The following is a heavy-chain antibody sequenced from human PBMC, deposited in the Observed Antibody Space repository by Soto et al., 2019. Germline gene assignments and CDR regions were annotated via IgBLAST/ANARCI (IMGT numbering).Heavy chain of an antibody. V-gene: IGHV2-5*02. J-gene: IGHJ3*02. CDR1: GFSLSTSGVG. CDR2: IYWDDDK. CDR3: ALLREYGDYIDAFDI. D-gene: IGHD4-17*01. Sequence: QITLKESGPTLVKPTQTLTLTCTFSGFSLSTSGVGVGWIRQPPGKALEWLALIYWDDDKRYSPSLKSRLTITKDTSKNQVVLTMTNMDPVDTATYYCALLREYGDYIDAFDIWGQGTMVTVSS.